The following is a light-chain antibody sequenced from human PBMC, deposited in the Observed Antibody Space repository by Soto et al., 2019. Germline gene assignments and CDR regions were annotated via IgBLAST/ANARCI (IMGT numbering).Light chain of an antibody. Sequence: DIQMTQSPSSLSASVGDRVTITCRASQTISTYLNWYQQKPGKAPKLLIYAASSLQSGVPSRFSGSGSGTDFTLTISSLQPEYFATYYCQQSYSTPPVTFGGGTKVDIK. CDR1: QTISTY. V-gene: IGKV1-39*01. CDR3: QQSYSTPPVT. J-gene: IGKJ4*01. CDR2: AAS.